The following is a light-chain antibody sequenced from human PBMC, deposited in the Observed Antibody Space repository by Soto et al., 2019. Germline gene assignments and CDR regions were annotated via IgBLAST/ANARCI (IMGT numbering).Light chain of an antibody. Sequence: TVTISCSGSSSNIGNNYVSWYQQLPGTAPKLLIYDNNKRPSGIPDRFSGSKSGTSATLGITGLQTGDEADYYCGTWDSSLSVYVFGTGTKVTVL. J-gene: IGLJ1*01. CDR3: GTWDSSLSVYV. CDR2: DNN. V-gene: IGLV1-51*01. CDR1: SSNIGNNY.